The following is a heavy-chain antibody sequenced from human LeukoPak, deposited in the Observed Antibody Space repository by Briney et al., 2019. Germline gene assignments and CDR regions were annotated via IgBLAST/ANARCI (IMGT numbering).Heavy chain of an antibody. J-gene: IGHJ4*02. CDR2: ISYDGSNK. V-gene: IGHV3-30-3*01. D-gene: IGHD2-2*01. CDR3: ARDLRCCSSTSC. CDR1: GFTFSSYA. Sequence: GGSLRLSCAASGFTFSSYAMHWVRQAPGKGLEWVAVISYDGSNKYYADSVKGRFTISRDNSKNTLYLQMNSLRAEDTAVYYCARDLRCCSSTSCWGQGTLVTVSS.